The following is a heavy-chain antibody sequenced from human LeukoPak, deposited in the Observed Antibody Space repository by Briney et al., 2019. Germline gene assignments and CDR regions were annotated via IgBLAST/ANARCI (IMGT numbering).Heavy chain of an antibody. Sequence: SETLSLTCAVSVGSISSGNWWTWVRQSPGKGLEWIGEIYHNGAHNYNPSLKSRVTISADTFKNHFSLKLTSVTAADTAVYYCATAPILRGEGGEHYKYGMDVWGQGTTVIVSS. CDR2: IYHNGAH. CDR3: ATAPILRGEGGEHYKYGMDV. D-gene: IGHD2-2*02. V-gene: IGHV4-4*02. CDR1: VGSISSGNW. J-gene: IGHJ6*02.